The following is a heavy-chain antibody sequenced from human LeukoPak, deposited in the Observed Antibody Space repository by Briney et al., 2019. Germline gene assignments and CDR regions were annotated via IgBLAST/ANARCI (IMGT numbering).Heavy chain of an antibody. J-gene: IGHJ4*02. CDR1: GFTFSSYG. CDR2: ISGSGGST. Sequence: PGGSLRLSCAASGFTFSSYGMSWVRQAPGKGLEWVSAISGSGGSTYYADSVKGRFTISRDNAKNSLYLQMNSLRGEDTAVYYCARFYYGSGSGGFDYWGQGTLVTVSS. CDR3: ARFYYGSGSGGFDY. V-gene: IGHV3-23*01. D-gene: IGHD3-10*01.